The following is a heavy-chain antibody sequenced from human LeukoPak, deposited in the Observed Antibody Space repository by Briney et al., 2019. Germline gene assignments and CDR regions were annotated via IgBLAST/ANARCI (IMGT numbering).Heavy chain of an antibody. Sequence: GGSLRLSCAASGFTFSSYAMSWVRQAPGKGLEWVSAISGSGGSTYYADSEKGRFTISRDNSKNTLYLQMNSLRADDTAVYYCAKDWTGTKPFDLWGRGTLVTVSS. CDR1: GFTFSSYA. CDR2: ISGSGGST. V-gene: IGHV3-23*01. J-gene: IGHJ2*01. D-gene: IGHD3/OR15-3a*01. CDR3: AKDWTGTKPFDL.